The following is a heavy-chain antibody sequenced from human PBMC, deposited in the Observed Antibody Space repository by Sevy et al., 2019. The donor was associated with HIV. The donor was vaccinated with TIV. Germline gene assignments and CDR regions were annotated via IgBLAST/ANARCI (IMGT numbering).Heavy chain of an antibody. D-gene: IGHD6-13*01. CDR1: GFTFGNYA. CDR2: ISVSTIDT. Sequence: GGSLRLSCAASGFTFGNYAMNWVRQAPGKGLEWVSSISVSTIDTSYANSVKSRFTISRDNSQNTLYLEMNSLRAEDTAVYYWAKDCTYSLSWYYLDHWGQGTLVTVSS. J-gene: IGHJ4*02. CDR3: AKDCTYSLSWYYLDH. V-gene: IGHV3-23*01.